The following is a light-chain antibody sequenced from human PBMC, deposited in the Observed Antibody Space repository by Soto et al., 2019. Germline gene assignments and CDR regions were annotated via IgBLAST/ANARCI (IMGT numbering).Light chain of an antibody. V-gene: IGLV2-14*01. Sequence: QSVLTQPASVSGSPGQSITISCTGTSSDFGGYTYVSWYQQHPGKAPKLIIYDVSNRPSGVSYRFSGSESGNTASLTISGVQAEDEADYYCSSYATSSTLDVVFGGGTKLTVL. J-gene: IGLJ2*01. CDR1: SSDFGGYTY. CDR2: DVS. CDR3: SSYATSSTLDVV.